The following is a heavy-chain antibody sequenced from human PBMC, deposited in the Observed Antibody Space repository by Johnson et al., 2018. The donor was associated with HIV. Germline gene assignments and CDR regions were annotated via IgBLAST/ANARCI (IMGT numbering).Heavy chain of an antibody. V-gene: IGHV3-30*14. CDR1: GFTFNNYA. CDR2: MSYDGSNK. CDR3: AGETRVWYKWKDGSRAFDI. Sequence: QVQLVESGGGVVRPGGSLRLSCAASGFTFNNYAMHWVRQAPGKGLEWVAVMSYDGSNKYYADSVKGRFTISRDNSKDTLYLQMNSLRAEDTVVYYCAGETRVWYKWKDGSRAFDIWGQGTMVTVSS. J-gene: IGHJ3*02. D-gene: IGHD1-1*01.